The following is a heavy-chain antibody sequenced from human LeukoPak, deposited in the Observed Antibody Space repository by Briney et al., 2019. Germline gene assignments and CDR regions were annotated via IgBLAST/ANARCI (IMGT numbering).Heavy chain of an antibody. J-gene: IGHJ3*02. D-gene: IGHD3-22*01. CDR1: GGSISSYY. CDR2: IYYSGST. V-gene: IGHV4-59*01. Sequence: SETLSLTCTVSGGSISSYYWSWIRQPPGKGLEWIGYIYYSGSTNYNPSLKSRVTISVDTSKNQFSLKLSSVTAADTAVYHCARAGYYYDSSGYLPFGVLGAFDIWGQGTMVTVSS. CDR3: ARAGYYYDSSGYLPFGVLGAFDI.